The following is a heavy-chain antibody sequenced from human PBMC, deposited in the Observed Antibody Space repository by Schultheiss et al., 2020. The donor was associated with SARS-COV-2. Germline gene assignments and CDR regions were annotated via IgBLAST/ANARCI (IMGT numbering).Heavy chain of an antibody. D-gene: IGHD5-18*01. V-gene: IGHV1-18*01. Sequence: ASVKVSCKASGYTFTSYGISWVRQAPGQGLEWMGWISAYNGNTNYAQKLQGRVTMTTDTSTSTAYMELRSLRSEDTAVYYCARGNVDTAMVTPNYFDYWGQGTLVTVSS. CDR2: ISAYNGNT. CDR3: ARGNVDTAMVTPNYFDY. J-gene: IGHJ4*02. CDR1: GYTFTSYG.